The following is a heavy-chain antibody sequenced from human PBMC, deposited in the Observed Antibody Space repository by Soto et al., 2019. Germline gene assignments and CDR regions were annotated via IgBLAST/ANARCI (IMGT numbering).Heavy chain of an antibody. CDR2: ISAYNGNT. CDR1: GYTFTSYG. D-gene: IGHD3-3*01. CDR3: ARDPREGRFLEWLEFDAFAI. V-gene: IGHV1-18*01. J-gene: IGHJ3*02. Sequence: GASVKVSCKASGYTFTSYGISWVRQAPGQGLEWMGWISAYNGNTNYAQKLQGRVTMTTDTSTSTAYMELRSLRSDDTAGYYCARDPREGRFLEWLEFDAFAIWGQGSMVTVSS.